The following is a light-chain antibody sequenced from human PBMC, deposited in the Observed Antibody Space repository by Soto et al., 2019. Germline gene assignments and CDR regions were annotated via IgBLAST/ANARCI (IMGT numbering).Light chain of an antibody. V-gene: IGKV1-5*01. CDR3: QQYKSFSTWT. CDR2: DAA. Sequence: DIQMTQSPSTLSASVGDRVTITCRASQNIGSWLAWYQQKPGKAPKLLIYDAATLESGVPSRFSGSGSGTEFTLTISSLQPDDFATYYCQQYKSFSTWTFGQGTKVDIK. CDR1: QNIGSW. J-gene: IGKJ1*01.